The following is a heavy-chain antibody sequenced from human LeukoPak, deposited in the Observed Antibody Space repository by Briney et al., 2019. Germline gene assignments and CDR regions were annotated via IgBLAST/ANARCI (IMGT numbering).Heavy chain of an antibody. CDR3: ARDSGSYFFDY. CDR1: GFTVSSNY. V-gene: IGHV3-53*05. J-gene: IGHJ4*02. CDR2: IYSGGST. Sequence: GGSLRLSCAASGFTVSSNYMSWVRQAPGKGLEWVSVIYSGGSTYYADSVKGRYTISRDNSKNTLYLQMNSLRAEDTAVYYCARDSGSYFFDYWGQGTLVTVSS. D-gene: IGHD1-26*01.